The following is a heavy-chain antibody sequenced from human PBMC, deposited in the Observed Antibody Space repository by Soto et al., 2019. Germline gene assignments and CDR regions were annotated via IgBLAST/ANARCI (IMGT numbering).Heavy chain of an antibody. CDR3: AIFLVPPSRNTDFDY. CDR1: GASISSSDYS. J-gene: IGHJ4*02. D-gene: IGHD3-3*01. CDR2: IYYSGTT. V-gene: IGHV4-39*01. Sequence: SETLSLTCTVSGASISSSDYSWGWVRQTPGKGLDWIGNIYYSGTTYYRPSLKSRVTISVDTSKKQFSLKLNSVTAADTAVYYCAIFLVPPSRNTDFDYWGQGTLVTVYS.